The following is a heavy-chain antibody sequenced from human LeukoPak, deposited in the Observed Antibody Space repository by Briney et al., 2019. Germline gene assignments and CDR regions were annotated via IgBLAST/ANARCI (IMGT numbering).Heavy chain of an antibody. J-gene: IGHJ6*03. CDR2: INSDGSST. CDR3: ARDFVVVVAATPFYMDV. D-gene: IGHD2-15*01. Sequence: PGGSLRLSCAASGFTFSSYWMHWVRHAPGKGLVWVSRINSDGSSTSYADSVKGRFTISRDNAKNTLYLQMNSLRAEDTAVYYCARDFVVVVAATPFYMDVWGKGTTVTVS. CDR1: GFTFSSYW. V-gene: IGHV3-74*01.